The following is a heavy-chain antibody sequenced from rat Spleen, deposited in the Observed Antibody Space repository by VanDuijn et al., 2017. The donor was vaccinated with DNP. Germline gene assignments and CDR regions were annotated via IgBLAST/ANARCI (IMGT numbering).Heavy chain of an antibody. CDR3: ARHDYYSSPYYAMDA. D-gene: IGHD1-2*01. V-gene: IGHV5-29*01. CDR1: GFTFSTFW. Sequence: EVQLVESGGDLVQPGRSLKLSCVASGFTFSTFWMTWIRQVPGKGLEWVATISYDGSTTYYRDSVKGRFTISRDNAKSTLYLQMDSLRSEDTATYYCARHDYYSSPYYAMDAWGQGTSVTVSS. J-gene: IGHJ4*01. CDR2: ISYDGSTT.